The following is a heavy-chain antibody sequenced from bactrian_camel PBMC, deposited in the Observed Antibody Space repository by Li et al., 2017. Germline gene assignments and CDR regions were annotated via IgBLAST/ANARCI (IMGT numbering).Heavy chain of an antibody. CDR1: GFTFGSYA. V-gene: IGHV3S31*01. CDR3: VKLYYGSSQYESSY. D-gene: IGHD3*01. CDR2: ITSDASRT. Sequence: DVQLVESGGGLAQPGGSLRLSCAASGFTFGSYAMTWVRQAPGKGLEWVSAITSDASRTDYADSVKGRFTISRDNAKKMLYLQLNSLNAEDTAMYYCVKLYYGSSQYESSYWGQGTQVTVS. J-gene: IGHJ4*01.